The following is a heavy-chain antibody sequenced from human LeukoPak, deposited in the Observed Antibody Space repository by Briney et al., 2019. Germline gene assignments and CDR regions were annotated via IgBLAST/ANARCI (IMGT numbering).Heavy chain of an antibody. V-gene: IGHV1-8*03. D-gene: IGHD1-7*01. CDR2: MNPNSGNT. CDR1: GYTFTSYD. J-gene: IGHJ4*02. Sequence: ASVKVPCKASGYTFTSYDINWVRQATGQGLERMGWMNPNSGNTGYAQKFQGRVTITRNTSISTAYMELSSLRSEDTAVYYCARGTNWNYMLDDYWGQGTLVTVSS. CDR3: ARGTNWNYMLDDY.